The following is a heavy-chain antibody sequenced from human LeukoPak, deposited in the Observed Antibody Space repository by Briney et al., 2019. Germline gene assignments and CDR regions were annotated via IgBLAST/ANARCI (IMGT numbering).Heavy chain of an antibody. CDR2: INHSGST. CDR1: GGSFSGYY. CDR3: ARGLRGDKKGSASRLPNYYMDV. J-gene: IGHJ6*03. V-gene: IGHV4-34*01. Sequence: SETLSLTCAVYGGSFSGYYWSWIRQPPGKGLEWIGEINHSGSTNYNPSLKSRVTISVDTSKNQFSLKLSSVTAADTAVYYCARGLRGDKKGSASRLPNYYMDVWGKGTTVTVSS. D-gene: IGHD3-16*01.